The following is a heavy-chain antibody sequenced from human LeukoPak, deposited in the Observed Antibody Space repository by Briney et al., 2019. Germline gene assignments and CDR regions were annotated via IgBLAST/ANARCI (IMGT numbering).Heavy chain of an antibody. D-gene: IGHD6-25*01. CDR1: GGTFSCYA. J-gene: IGHJ4*02. CDR2: IIPIFGTA. CDR3: ARGAATRLDY. Sequence: SVKVSCKASGGTFSCYAISRVRHAPGQGREWMGGIIPIFGTANYAQKFQGRVTITADESTSTAYMELSSLRSEDTAVYYCARGAATRLDYWGQGTLVTVSS. V-gene: IGHV1-69*13.